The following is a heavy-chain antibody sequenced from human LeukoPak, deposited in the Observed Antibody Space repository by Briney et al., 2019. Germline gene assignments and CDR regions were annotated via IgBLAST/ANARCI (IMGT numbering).Heavy chain of an antibody. CDR2: INHSGST. J-gene: IGHJ4*02. Sequence: SETLSLTCAVYGGSFSGYYWSWIRQPPGKGLEWIGEINHSGSTNYNPSLKSRVTISVDTSKNQFSLKLSSVTAADTAVYYCARARGAEAIDYWGQGTLVTVSS. D-gene: IGHD6-25*01. CDR3: ARARGAEAIDY. V-gene: IGHV4-34*01. CDR1: GGSFSGYY.